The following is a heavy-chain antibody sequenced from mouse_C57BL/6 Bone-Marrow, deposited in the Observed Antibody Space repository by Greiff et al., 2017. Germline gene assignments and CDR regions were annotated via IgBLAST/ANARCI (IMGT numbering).Heavy chain of an antibody. D-gene: IGHD1-1*01. CDR1: GFNIKDYY. V-gene: IGHV14-2*01. J-gene: IGHJ3*01. Sequence: VQLKESGAELVKPGASVKLSCTASGFNIKDYYMHWVKQRTEQGLEWIGRIDPEDGETKYAPKFQGKATITADTSSNTACLQLSSLTSEDTAVYYCASEWYGSSPFAYWGQGTLVTVSA. CDR2: IDPEDGET. CDR3: ASEWYGSSPFAY.